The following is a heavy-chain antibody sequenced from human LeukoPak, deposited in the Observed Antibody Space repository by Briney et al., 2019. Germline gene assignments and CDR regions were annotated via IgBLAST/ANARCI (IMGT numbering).Heavy chain of an antibody. CDR2: ISNDGTHT. D-gene: IGHD1-7*01. CDR3: ARGAGTTVHYIDV. V-gene: IGHV3-30*10. CDR1: GFTFSTFP. J-gene: IGHJ6*03. Sequence: PGGSLRLSCAASGFTFSTFPMHWVRQAPGKGLQWVAVISNDGTHTYYRDSVKGRFTISRDNSKNTLFLQMNSLTTEDTAVYYCARGAGTTVHYIDVWGYGTTVTVSS.